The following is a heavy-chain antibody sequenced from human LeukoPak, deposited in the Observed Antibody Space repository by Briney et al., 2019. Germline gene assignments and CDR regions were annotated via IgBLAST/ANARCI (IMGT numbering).Heavy chain of an antibody. CDR3: AKGHSSGWYADHLDY. V-gene: IGHV3-23*01. Sequence: GGSLRLSCAASGFTFSSYAMSWVRQAPGKGLEWVSAISGSGGSTYYADSVKGRFTISRDNSKNTLYLQMNSLRAEDTAVYYCAKGHSSGWYADHLDYWGQGTLVTVSS. CDR1: GFTFSSYA. CDR2: ISGSGGST. J-gene: IGHJ4*02. D-gene: IGHD6-19*01.